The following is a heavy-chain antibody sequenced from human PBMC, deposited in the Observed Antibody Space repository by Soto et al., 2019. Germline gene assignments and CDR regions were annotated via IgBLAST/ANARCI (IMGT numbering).Heavy chain of an antibody. CDR1: GYNFISST. D-gene: IGHD6-19*01. CDR2: MNPANRNA. CDR3: ARAVGIAVTGPDL. J-gene: IGHJ5*02. V-gene: IGHV1-8*01. Sequence: QEQLVQSGAEVKRPGASVKISCRASGYNFISSTINWVRQAAGQRPEWLGWMNPANRNAAFARHFQGRVTMTRDTSTDTAYMELGGLSSGDTAIYYCARAVGIAVTGPDLWGPGTLVTVS.